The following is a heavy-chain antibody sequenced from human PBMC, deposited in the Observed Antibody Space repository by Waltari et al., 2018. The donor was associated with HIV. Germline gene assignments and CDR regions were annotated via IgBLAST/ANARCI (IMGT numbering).Heavy chain of an antibody. V-gene: IGHV3-9*01. J-gene: IGHJ4*02. Sequence: EVQLVESGGGLVQPGRSLRLSCAASGFTFDDYAMHWVRPAPGKGLEWVSGISWNSGNIGYADSVKGRFTISRENAKDSLYLQMNSLRPEDTALYYCAKDRGRWLQLRYFDYWGQGTLVTVSS. CDR1: GFTFDDYA. CDR2: ISWNSGNI. CDR3: AKDRGRWLQLRYFDY. D-gene: IGHD5-12*01.